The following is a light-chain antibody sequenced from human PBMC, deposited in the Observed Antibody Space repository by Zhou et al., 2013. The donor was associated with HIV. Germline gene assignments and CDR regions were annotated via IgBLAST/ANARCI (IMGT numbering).Light chain of an antibody. CDR2: LAS. Sequence: DIQMTQSPSSLSASVGDRVTITCRASQSIDRYLNWYQQKPGKAPNLLIYLASTLQSGVPSRFSGSGSGTEFTLTISSLQPDDFATYYCQQYTNDWTFGQGTKVEIK. CDR3: QQYTNDWT. V-gene: IGKV1-39*01. J-gene: IGKJ1*01. CDR1: QSIDRY.